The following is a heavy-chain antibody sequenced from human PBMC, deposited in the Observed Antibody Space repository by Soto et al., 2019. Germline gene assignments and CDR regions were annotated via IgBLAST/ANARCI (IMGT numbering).Heavy chain of an antibody. J-gene: IGHJ6*02. D-gene: IGHD3-3*01. CDR1: GGTFSTSA. CDR3: ARDKDRQQLGWNYDSSLDV. Sequence: QVQLMQSGAEVKKPGSSVKVSCKASGGTFSTSAISWVRQTPGEGLEWVGGIMPVFATPDYAHKFQGRVTISADESTTTAYLELTSLTPDDTAVYYCARDKDRQQLGWNYDSSLDVWGQGTGITVSS. CDR2: IMPVFATP. V-gene: IGHV1-69*12.